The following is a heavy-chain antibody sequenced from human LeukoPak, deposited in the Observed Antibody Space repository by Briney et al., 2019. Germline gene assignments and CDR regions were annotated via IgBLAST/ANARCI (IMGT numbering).Heavy chain of an antibody. CDR1: GFTFSSYG. V-gene: IGHV3-21*01. J-gene: IGHJ6*04. Sequence: GGSLRLSCAASGFTFSSYGMSWVRQAPGKGLQSVSSISSSSSYIYYADSVKGRFTISRDNSKNSLYLQMNSLRAEDTAVYYCAELGITMIGGVWGKGTTVTISS. CDR3: AELGITMIGGV. D-gene: IGHD3-10*02. CDR2: ISSSSSYI.